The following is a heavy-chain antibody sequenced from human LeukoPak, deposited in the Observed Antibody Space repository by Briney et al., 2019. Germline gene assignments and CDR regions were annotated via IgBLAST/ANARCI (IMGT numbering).Heavy chain of an antibody. CDR2: ISGSGGST. CDR1: GFTFSSYG. J-gene: IGHJ4*02. V-gene: IGHV3-23*01. D-gene: IGHD3-16*02. Sequence: GGSLRLSCAASGFTFSSYGMSWVRQAPGKGLEWVSAISGSGGSTYYADSVKGRFTISRDNSKNTLHLQMNGLRAEDTAVYYCAKVITDYFDYWGQGTLVTVSS. CDR3: AKVITDYFDY.